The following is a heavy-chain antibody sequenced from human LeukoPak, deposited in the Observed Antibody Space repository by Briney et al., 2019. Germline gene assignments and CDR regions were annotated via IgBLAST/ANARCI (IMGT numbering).Heavy chain of an antibody. CDR3: ARGNGYRSAFDI. D-gene: IGHD5-24*01. V-gene: IGHV3-21*06. Sequence: GGSLRLSCAASGFTFSTYNMNWVRHAPGKGLEWISSITSSSSYIYYADSVKGRFTISRDNAKNSLFLQMNNLSPDDTAVYFCARGNGYRSAFDIWGQGTMVTVSS. CDR2: ITSSSSYI. CDR1: GFTFSTYN. J-gene: IGHJ3*02.